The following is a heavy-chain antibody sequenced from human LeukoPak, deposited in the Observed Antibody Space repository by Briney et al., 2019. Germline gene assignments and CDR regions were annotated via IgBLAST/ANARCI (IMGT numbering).Heavy chain of an antibody. J-gene: IGHJ4*02. D-gene: IGHD3-22*01. Sequence: AGGSLRLSCAASGFTFDDYAMHWVRQAPGKGLEWVSGISWNSGSIGYADSVKGRFTISRDNAKNSLYLQMNSLRAEDTAVYYCAVNYYDSSGYYPGDYWGQGTLVTVSS. CDR2: ISWNSGSI. V-gene: IGHV3-9*01. CDR1: GFTFDDYA. CDR3: AVNYYDSSGYYPGDY.